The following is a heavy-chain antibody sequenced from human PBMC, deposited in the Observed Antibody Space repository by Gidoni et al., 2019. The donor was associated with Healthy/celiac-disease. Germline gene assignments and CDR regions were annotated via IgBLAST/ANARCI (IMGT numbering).Heavy chain of an antibody. D-gene: IGHD2-15*01. Sequence: QVQLVESGGGLVKPGGSLRLSCAASVFTFSDYYMSWIRQAPGKGLEWVSYISSSGSTISYSDSVKGRFTISRDNAKNSLYLQMNSLRAEDTAVYYCAREGFDRGYCSGGSCLGYAFDIWGQGTMVTVSS. V-gene: IGHV3-11*01. J-gene: IGHJ3*02. CDR3: AREGFDRGYCSGGSCLGYAFDI. CDR1: VFTFSDYY. CDR2: ISSSGSTI.